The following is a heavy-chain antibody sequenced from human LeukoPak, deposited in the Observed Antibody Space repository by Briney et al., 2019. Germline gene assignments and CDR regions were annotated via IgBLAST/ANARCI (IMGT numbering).Heavy chain of an antibody. CDR3: ARWGGEGNWFDP. Sequence: SETLSLTCTVSGYSISSGYYWGWIRQPPGKGLEWIGSIYHSGSTYYNPSLKSRVTISVDTSKNQFSLKLSSVTAADTAVYYCARWGGEGNWFDPWGRGTLVTVSS. V-gene: IGHV4-38-2*02. J-gene: IGHJ5*02. CDR1: GYSISSGYY. D-gene: IGHD3-16*01. CDR2: IYHSGST.